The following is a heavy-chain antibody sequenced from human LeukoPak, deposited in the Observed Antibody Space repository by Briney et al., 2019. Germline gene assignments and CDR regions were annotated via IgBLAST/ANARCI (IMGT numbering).Heavy chain of an antibody. Sequence: SETLSLTCTVSGGSISSYYWSWIRQPPGKGLEWIGYIYYSGSTNYNPSLKSRVTISVDTSKNQFSLKLSSVTAADTAVYYCAREEQLDGYWFDPWGQGTLVTVSS. CDR2: IYYSGST. V-gene: IGHV4-59*01. CDR1: GGSISSYY. J-gene: IGHJ5*02. D-gene: IGHD6-6*01. CDR3: AREEQLDGYWFDP.